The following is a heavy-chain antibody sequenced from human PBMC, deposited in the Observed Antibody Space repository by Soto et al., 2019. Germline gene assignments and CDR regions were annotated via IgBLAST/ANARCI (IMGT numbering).Heavy chain of an antibody. CDR1: GFPFSNYA. V-gene: IGHV3-23*01. D-gene: IGHD3-22*01. CDR3: SKIESRFFYDSTGYYPFDY. Sequence: GSLRLSCVASGFPFSNYAMTWARQAPGKGLEWVSALSGSGVSTYYADSVMGRFTISRDNSKNTVYLQMNSLRAEDTAVYYCSKIESRFFYDSTGYYPFDYWGQGT. CDR2: LSGSGVST. J-gene: IGHJ4*02.